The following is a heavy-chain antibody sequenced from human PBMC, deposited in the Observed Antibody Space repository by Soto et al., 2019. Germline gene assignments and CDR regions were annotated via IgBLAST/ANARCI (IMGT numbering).Heavy chain of an antibody. V-gene: IGHV3-23*01. CDR1: GFTFSSYS. CDR3: AREKMDLLLHIDS. Sequence: GGSLRLSCTASGFTFSSYSMCWVRQTPGRGLEWVSAVNSGGETHYTDSVRGRFTISRDNSKSTVYLQMNRLRADDTAVYYCAREKMDLLLHIDSWGQGTPVTVSS. CDR2: VNSGGET. D-gene: IGHD3-9*01. J-gene: IGHJ4*02.